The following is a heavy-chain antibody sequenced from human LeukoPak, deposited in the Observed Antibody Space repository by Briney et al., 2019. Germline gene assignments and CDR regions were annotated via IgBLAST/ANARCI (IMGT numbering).Heavy chain of an antibody. CDR2: ISSSGGNT. J-gene: IGHJ4*02. CDR1: GFTFSNYA. D-gene: IGHD3-3*01. CDR3: ARLGGVYFTFNS. V-gene: IGHV3-23*01. Sequence: QPGGSLRLSCAASGFTFSNYAMSWVRQAPGKGLEWVSAISSSGGNTYYAADSVKGRFTISRDNSKNTLYLQMNSLRAEDTAVYYCARLGGVYFTFNSWGQGTLVTVPS.